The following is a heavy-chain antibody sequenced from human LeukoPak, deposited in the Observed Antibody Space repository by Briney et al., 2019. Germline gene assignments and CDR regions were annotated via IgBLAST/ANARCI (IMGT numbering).Heavy chain of an antibody. D-gene: IGHD3-10*01. V-gene: IGHV1-69*13. CDR2: IIPIFGTA. CDR3: ARGRTMVRGVIINLYYFDY. Sequence: SVKVSCKASGGTFSSYAISWVRQAPGQGLEWMGGIIPIFGTANYAQKFQGRVTITADESTSTAYMELSSLRSEDTAVYYCARGRTMVRGVIINLYYFDYWGQGTLVTVSS. J-gene: IGHJ4*02. CDR1: GGTFSSYA.